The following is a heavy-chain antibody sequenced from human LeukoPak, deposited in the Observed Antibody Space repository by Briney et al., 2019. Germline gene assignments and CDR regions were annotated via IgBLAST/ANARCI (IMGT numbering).Heavy chain of an antibody. CDR2: LSTSSTTI. J-gene: IGHJ4*02. D-gene: IGHD4-11*01. Sequence: PGGSLRLSCAASGFTFSSHRMHWVRQAPGQGLEWVAYLSTSSTTIQYADSVKGRFTISRDDAKNSLSLQMSSLRVEDTAVYYCARVIAIHTVTPFDHWGQGTLVTVSS. CDR3: ARVIAIHTVTPFDH. CDR1: GFTFSSHR. V-gene: IGHV3-48*04.